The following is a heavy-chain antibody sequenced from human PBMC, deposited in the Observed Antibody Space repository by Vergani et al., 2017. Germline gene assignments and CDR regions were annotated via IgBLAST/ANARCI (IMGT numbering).Heavy chain of an antibody. D-gene: IGHD2-15*01. CDR1: GFTFTNYG. CDR2: TRYDGIVE. J-gene: IGHJ4*02. V-gene: IGHV3-30*02. CDR3: ATAGAAYCRGASCYDFFEY. Sequence: QVQLVESWGGVVQPGGSLRLSCAASGFTFTNYGMHWVRQAPGKGLEWVAFTRYDGIVEYYGDSVRGRFTISRDNSKNTLYLQMNRLRPEDTAVYYCATAGAAYCRGASCYDFFEYWGQGTLVTVAS.